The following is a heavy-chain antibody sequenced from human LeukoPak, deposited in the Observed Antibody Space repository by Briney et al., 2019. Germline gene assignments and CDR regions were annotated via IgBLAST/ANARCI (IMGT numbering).Heavy chain of an antibody. Sequence: SETLSLTCAVSGGSLSSFYWSWIRQPPGKGLEWIGYIYHGGTTMYNPSLKSRVTVSVDTSKNQFSLRLTSVTAADTAVYYCARSYSGTNHPFDFWGQGTLVTVSS. CDR1: GGSLSSFY. CDR3: ARSYSGTNHPFDF. D-gene: IGHD5-12*01. CDR2: IYHGGTT. J-gene: IGHJ4*02. V-gene: IGHV4-59*01.